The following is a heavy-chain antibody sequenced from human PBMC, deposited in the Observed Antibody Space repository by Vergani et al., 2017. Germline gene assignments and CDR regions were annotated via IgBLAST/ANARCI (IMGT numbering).Heavy chain of an antibody. CDR1: GYTFTSYY. V-gene: IGHV1-46*01. Sequence: QVQLVQSGAEVKKPGASVKVSCKASGYTFTSYYMHWVRQAPGQGLEWMGIINPSGGSTSYAQKFQGRVTMTRDTSTSTVYMELSSLRSEDTAVYYCARGLPGGYDSSGYYEGDYWGQGTLVTVSS. CDR3: ARGLPGGYDSSGYYEGDY. J-gene: IGHJ4*02. D-gene: IGHD3-22*01. CDR2: INPSGGST.